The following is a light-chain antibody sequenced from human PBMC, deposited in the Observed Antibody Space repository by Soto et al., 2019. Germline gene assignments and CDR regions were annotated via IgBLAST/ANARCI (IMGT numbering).Light chain of an antibody. CDR2: GAS. J-gene: IGKJ2*01. CDR3: QQYNNWPDT. Sequence: EIVMTQSPATLSVSPGERATLSCRASQSVSSNLAWYKQKPVQAPRLLIYGASTRATGIPARFSGSGSGTEFTLTISSLQSEDFAVDYWQQYNNWPDTCGQGTKLEIK. CDR1: QSVSSN. V-gene: IGKV3-15*01.